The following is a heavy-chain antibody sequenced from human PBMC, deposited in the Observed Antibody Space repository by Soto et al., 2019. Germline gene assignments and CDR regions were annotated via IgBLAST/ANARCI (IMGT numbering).Heavy chain of an antibody. CDR3: ARDTFGVSYGDYGMDV. J-gene: IGHJ6*02. CDR1: GFTFSSYA. CDR2: VSYDGSNK. Sequence: PGGSLRLSCAASGFTFSSYAMHWVRQAPGKGLEWVAVVSYDGSNKYYADSVKGRFTISRDNSKNTLYLQMNSLRAEDTAVYYCARDTFGVSYGDYGMDVWGQGTTVTVSS. V-gene: IGHV3-30-3*01. D-gene: IGHD4-17*01.